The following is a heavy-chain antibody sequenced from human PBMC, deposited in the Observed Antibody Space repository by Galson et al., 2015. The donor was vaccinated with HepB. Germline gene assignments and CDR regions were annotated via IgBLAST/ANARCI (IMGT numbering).Heavy chain of an antibody. CDR3: ARSPLRFLDWLPYYDCYYVDV. Sequence: SVKVSCKASGYTFTDYVVNWVRQAPGQGLEWMGWMNTNTGKPTYAPGFAGRFVFSLDTSVTTAYLQISSLETDDTAVYYCARSPLRFLDWLPYYDCYYVDVRGEGTTVTVSS. J-gene: IGHJ6*03. V-gene: IGHV7-4-1*02. CDR1: GYTFTDYV. CDR2: MNTNTGKP. D-gene: IGHD3-3*01.